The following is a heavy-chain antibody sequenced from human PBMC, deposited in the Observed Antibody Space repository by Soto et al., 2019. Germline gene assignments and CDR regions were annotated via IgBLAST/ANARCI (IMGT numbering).Heavy chain of an antibody. D-gene: IGHD4-17*01. CDR1: GFTFSSYG. Sequence: GGSLRLSCAASGFTFSSYGMHWVRQAPGKGLEWVAVIWYDGSNKYYADSVKGRFTISRDNSKNTLYLQMNSLRAEDTAVYYCAKDIRDYGSVAFDIWGQGTMVTVSS. J-gene: IGHJ3*02. V-gene: IGHV3-30*02. CDR3: AKDIRDYGSVAFDI. CDR2: IWYDGSNK.